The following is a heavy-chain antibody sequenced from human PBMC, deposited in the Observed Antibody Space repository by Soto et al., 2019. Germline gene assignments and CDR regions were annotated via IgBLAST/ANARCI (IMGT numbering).Heavy chain of an antibody. CDR3: ARDRVVPYLDAFDI. Sequence: SETLSLTCTVSGGSISSYYWSWIRQPAGKGLEWIGRIHTSGSTKYNPPLKSRVTMSVNTSKNQFSLNLSSVTAADTAVYYCARDRVVPYLDAFDIWGQGTMVTVSS. D-gene: IGHD3-3*01. J-gene: IGHJ3*02. CDR1: GGSISSYY. CDR2: IHTSGST. V-gene: IGHV4-4*07.